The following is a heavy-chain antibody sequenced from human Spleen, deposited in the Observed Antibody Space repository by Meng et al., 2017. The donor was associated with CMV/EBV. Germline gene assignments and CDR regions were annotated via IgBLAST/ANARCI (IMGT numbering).Heavy chain of an antibody. V-gene: IGHV1-2*02. CDR3: TRDAHLTTVTPNWFDP. Sequence: QVQLVQSGAEVNQPGASVKVSCKASGDTFTDYYMHWVRQAPGQGLEWMGCINPNSGDTNYAQKFQGRVTMTRDTSISTAYMELSRLRSDDTAVYYCTRDAHLTTVTPNWFDPWGQGTLVTVSS. CDR2: INPNSGDT. D-gene: IGHD4-17*01. CDR1: GDTFTDYY. J-gene: IGHJ5*02.